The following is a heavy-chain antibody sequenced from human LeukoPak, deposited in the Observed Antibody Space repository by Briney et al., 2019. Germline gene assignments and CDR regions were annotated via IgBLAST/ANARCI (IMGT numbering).Heavy chain of an antibody. Sequence: KPSETLSLTCAVYGGSFSGYYWSWIRQPPGKGLEWIGEINHSGSTNYNPSLKSRVTISVDTSKNQFSLKLSSVTAADTAVYYCARDPGLLRFGDTDYWGQGTLVTVSS. V-gene: IGHV4-34*01. D-gene: IGHD3-10*01. CDR1: GGSFSGYY. J-gene: IGHJ4*02. CDR3: ARDPGLLRFGDTDY. CDR2: INHSGST.